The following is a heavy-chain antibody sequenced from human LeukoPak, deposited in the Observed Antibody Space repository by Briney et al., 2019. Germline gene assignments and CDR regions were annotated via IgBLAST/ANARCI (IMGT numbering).Heavy chain of an antibody. CDR1: GGTFSSYA. CDR2: IIPIFGTA. D-gene: IGHD5-12*01. J-gene: IGHJ6*02. CDR3: ARDLIPSGVVATITNYYYYGMDV. V-gene: IGHV1-69*06. Sequence: GASVKVSCKASGGTFSSYAISWVRQAPGQGLEWMGGIIPIFGTANYAQKFQGRVTITADKSTSTAYMELSSLRSEDTAVYYCARDLIPSGVVATITNYYYYGMDVWGQGTMVTVSS.